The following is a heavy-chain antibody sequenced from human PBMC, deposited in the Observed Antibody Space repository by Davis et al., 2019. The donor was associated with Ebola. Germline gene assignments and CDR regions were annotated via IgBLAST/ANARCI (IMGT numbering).Heavy chain of an antibody. Sequence: PGGSLRLSCEASGFTFTSHSMGWVRRAPGKGLEWVATIIGSDGNTCYTDSVKGRFTISRDNSKNTLYLQMNSLRAEDTAVYYCARANIVLMVYAIAYFDSWGQGTLVTVSS. V-gene: IGHV3-23*01. CDR3: ARANIVLMVYAIAYFDS. D-gene: IGHD2-8*01. CDR1: GFTFTSHS. J-gene: IGHJ4*02. CDR2: IIGSDGNT.